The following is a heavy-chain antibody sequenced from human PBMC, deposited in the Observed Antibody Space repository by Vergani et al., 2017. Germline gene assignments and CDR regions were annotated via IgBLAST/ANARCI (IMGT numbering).Heavy chain of an antibody. V-gene: IGHV4-59*12. D-gene: IGHD3-10*01. CDR2: IYHSGST. Sequence: QVQLQESGPGLVKPSETLSLTCTVSGGSISSYYWSWIRQPPGKGLEWIGEIYHSGSTNYNPSLKRRVTISVGKSKNQFSLKLSSVTAAGTAVYYCARGGRMVRGVISWFDPWGQGTLVTVSS. CDR3: ARGGRMVRGVISWFDP. J-gene: IGHJ5*02. CDR1: GGSISSYY.